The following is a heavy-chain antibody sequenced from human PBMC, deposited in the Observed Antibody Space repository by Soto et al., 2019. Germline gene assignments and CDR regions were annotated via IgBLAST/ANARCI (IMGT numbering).Heavy chain of an antibody. V-gene: IGHV1-18*01. J-gene: IGHJ5*02. CDR2: ISAYNGNT. CDR3: ARDRYDSSGSWFDP. CDR1: GYTFTSYG. Sequence: ASVKVSCKASGYTFTSYGINWVRQAPGQGLEWMGWISAYNGNTNYAQKLQGRVTMTTDTSTSTAYMELRSLRSDDTAVYYCARDRYDSSGSWFDPWGQGTLVTVSA. D-gene: IGHD3-22*01.